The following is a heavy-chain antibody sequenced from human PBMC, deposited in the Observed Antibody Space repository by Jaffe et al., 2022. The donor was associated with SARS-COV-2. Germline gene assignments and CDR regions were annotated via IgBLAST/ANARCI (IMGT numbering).Heavy chain of an antibody. CDR1: GFTLSSYA. J-gene: IGHJ4*02. D-gene: IGHD4-17*01. V-gene: IGHV3-23*04. Sequence: EVQMVESGGDLAQPGGSLRLSCATSGFTLSSYALAWVRRAPGKGLEWVSVISGSGAVTFYADSVKGRFIISRDNSKDIFFLQLNSLRADDTAIYFCARASSTVHPFDLWGQGTPVTVSS. CDR2: ISGSGAVT. CDR3: ARASSTVHPFDL.